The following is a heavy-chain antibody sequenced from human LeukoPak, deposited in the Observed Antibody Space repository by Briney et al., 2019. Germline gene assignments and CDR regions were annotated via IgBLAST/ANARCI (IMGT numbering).Heavy chain of an antibody. CDR2: IYYSGST. V-gene: IGHV4-59*08. Sequence: PSETLSLTCTVSGGSISSYYWSWIRQPPGKGLEWIGYIYYSGSTNYNPSLKSRVTISVDTSKNQFSLKLSSVTAADTAVYYCAIQYYYDSSGYPSDYWGQGTLVTVSS. D-gene: IGHD3-22*01. J-gene: IGHJ4*02. CDR1: GGSISSYY. CDR3: AIQYYYDSSGYPSDY.